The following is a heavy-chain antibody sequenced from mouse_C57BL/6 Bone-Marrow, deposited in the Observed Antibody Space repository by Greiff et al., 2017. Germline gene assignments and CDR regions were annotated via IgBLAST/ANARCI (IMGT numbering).Heavy chain of an antibody. V-gene: IGHV11-2*01. J-gene: IGHJ1*03. D-gene: IGHD2-1*01. CDR3: MRYGNYWYFDV. Sequence: EVQLVETGGGLVQPGGSRGLSCEGSGFTFSGFWMSWVRQTPGKTLEWIGDINSDGSAINYAPSIKDRFTIFRDNDKSTLYLQMSNVRSEDTATYFCMRYGNYWYFDVGGTGTTVTVSS. CDR1: GFTFSGFW. CDR2: INSDGSAI.